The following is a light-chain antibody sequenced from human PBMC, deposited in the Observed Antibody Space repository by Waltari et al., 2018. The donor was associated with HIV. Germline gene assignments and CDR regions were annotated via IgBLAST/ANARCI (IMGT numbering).Light chain of an antibody. J-gene: IGKJ4*01. V-gene: IGKV2-28*01. Sequence: IVMTQSPLSLAGPPGEPASIPCRSSPSLLHSNGYNYLDWYLQKPGQSPQLLIYLGSNRASGVPDRFSGSGSGTDFTLKISRVEAEDVGVYYCMQALQTPLTFGGGTKVEIK. CDR2: LGS. CDR3: MQALQTPLT. CDR1: PSLLHSNGYNY.